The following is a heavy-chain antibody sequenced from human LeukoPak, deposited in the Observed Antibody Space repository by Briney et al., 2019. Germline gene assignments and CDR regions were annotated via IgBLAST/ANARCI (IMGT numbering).Heavy chain of an antibody. CDR1: GGSFSGYY. CDR3: ARGRNFGY. D-gene: IGHD2/OR15-2a*01. V-gene: IGHV4-34*01. Sequence: PSETLSLTCAVYGGSFSGYYWSWIRQPPGKGLEWIGEINHSGSTNYNPSLKSRVTISVDTSKNQFSLKLSSVTAADTAVYYCARGRNFGYWGQGTLVTVSS. J-gene: IGHJ4*02. CDR2: INHSGST.